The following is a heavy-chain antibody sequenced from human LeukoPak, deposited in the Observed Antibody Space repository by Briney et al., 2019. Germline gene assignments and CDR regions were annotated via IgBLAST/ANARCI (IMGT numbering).Heavy chain of an antibody. J-gene: IGHJ4*02. Sequence: PGGSLRLSCAASGFTFSSYGMHWVRQAPGKGLEWVAVISYDGSNKYYADSVKGRFTISRDNAKNSLYLQMNSLRAEDTAVYYCARDKGIAAAVNYFDYWGQGTLVTVSS. CDR1: GFTFSSYG. D-gene: IGHD6-13*01. V-gene: IGHV3-30*03. CDR3: ARDKGIAAAVNYFDY. CDR2: ISYDGSNK.